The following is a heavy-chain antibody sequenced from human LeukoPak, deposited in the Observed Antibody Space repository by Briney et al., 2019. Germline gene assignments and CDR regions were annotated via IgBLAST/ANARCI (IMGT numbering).Heavy chain of an antibody. CDR2: IYYSGTT. CDR3: AREDYGDYVDY. J-gene: IGHJ4*02. V-gene: IGHV4-59*01. D-gene: IGHD4-17*01. CDR1: GGSISSYY. Sequence: SETLSLTCTVSGGSISSYYWSWIRQPPGKGLEWIGYIYYSGTTNYNPSLKSRVTISVDTSKNQFSLKLSSVTAADTAVYYCAREDYGDYVDYWGQGTLVTVSS.